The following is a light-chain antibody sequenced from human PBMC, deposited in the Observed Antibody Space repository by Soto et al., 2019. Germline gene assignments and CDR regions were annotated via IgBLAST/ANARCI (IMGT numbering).Light chain of an antibody. CDR2: TAS. J-gene: IGKJ2*01. CDR3: QQYDSYST. CDR1: QSINNW. Sequence: DIQMTQSPSTLSASVGDRVTITCRASQSINNWLAWYQLKPGKAPKLLIYTASNLQSGVPSRFSGSGSGTDFTLTISSLQPDDFATYYCQQYDSYSTFGQGTKLEIK. V-gene: IGKV1-5*03.